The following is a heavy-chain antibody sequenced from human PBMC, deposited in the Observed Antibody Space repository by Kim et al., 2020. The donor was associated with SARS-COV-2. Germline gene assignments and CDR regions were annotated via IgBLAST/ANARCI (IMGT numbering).Heavy chain of an antibody. CDR3: ARSLPMTEAYYYYYGMDV. D-gene: IGHD3-22*01. CDR1: GFTFSDYY. Sequence: GGSLRLSCAASGFTFSDYYMSWIRQAPGKGLEWVSYISSSSSYTNYADSVKGRFTISRDNAKNSLYLQMNSLRAEDTAVYYCARSLPMTEAYYYYYGMDVWGQGTTVTVSS. V-gene: IGHV3-11*06. J-gene: IGHJ6*02. CDR2: ISSSSSYT.